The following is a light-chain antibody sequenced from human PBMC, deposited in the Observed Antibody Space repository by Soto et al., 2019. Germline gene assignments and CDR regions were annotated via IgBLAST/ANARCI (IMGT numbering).Light chain of an antibody. J-gene: IGLJ3*02. CDR3: QPYDTSLSGRGV. CDR2: GNS. Sequence: QSVLTQPPSVSGAPGQRVTISCTGSSSNIGAGYDVHWYQQLPGTAPRLLIYGNSNRPSGVPDRFSGSKSGTPASLAITGLQAEDEADYYCQPYDTSLSGRGVFGGGTKLTVL. V-gene: IGLV1-40*01. CDR1: SSNIGAGYD.